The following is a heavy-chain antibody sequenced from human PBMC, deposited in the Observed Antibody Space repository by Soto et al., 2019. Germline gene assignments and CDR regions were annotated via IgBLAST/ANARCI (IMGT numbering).Heavy chain of an antibody. CDR2: ISSSSSYI. J-gene: IGHJ3*02. CDR3: AREGGTWLRRAFDI. V-gene: IGHV3-21*01. Sequence: WRSKRLSCAAAGGTCSSYSMNRVRQAPGKGLEWVSSISSSSSYIYYADSVKGRFTISRGNAKNSLYLQMSSLRAEDTAVYYCAREGGTWLRRAFDIWGQGTMVTVSS. CDR1: GGTCSSYS. D-gene: IGHD5-12*01.